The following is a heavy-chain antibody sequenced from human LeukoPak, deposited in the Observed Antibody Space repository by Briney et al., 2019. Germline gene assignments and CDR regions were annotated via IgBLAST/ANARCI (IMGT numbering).Heavy chain of an antibody. CDR3: ARGGYYGSGNDFRFDP. CDR1: GGSINTYY. J-gene: IGHJ5*02. CDR2: IYYSGST. V-gene: IGHV4-59*01. Sequence: SETLSLTCTVSGGSINTYYWSWIRQPPGKGLEWIGYIYYSGSTSYNPSLKSRVTISVDTSKNQFSLKLNSVTAADTAVYYCARGGYYGSGNDFRFDPWGQGTLVTVSS. D-gene: IGHD3-10*01.